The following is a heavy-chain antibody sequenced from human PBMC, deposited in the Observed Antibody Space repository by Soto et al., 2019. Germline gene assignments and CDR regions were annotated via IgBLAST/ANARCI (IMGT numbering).Heavy chain of an antibody. J-gene: IGHJ6*02. Sequence: QVRLQESGPGLVKPSETLSLSCLVSGDSVGNGPYYWSWIRQSPGEGLEWIAYIYYSGSTNVNPSLESRVNISIDMSKNQFFLELRSVTAADAAVYFCARVGSSCHSGGCYYYYCLGVWGQVTTVAISS. V-gene: IGHV4-61*01. D-gene: IGHD1-26*01. CDR3: ARVGSSCHSGGCYYYYCLGV. CDR2: IYYSGST. CDR1: GDSVGNGPYY.